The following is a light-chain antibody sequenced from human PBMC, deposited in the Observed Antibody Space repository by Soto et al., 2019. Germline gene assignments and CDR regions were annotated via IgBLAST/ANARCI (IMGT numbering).Light chain of an antibody. Sequence: QSALTQPASVSGSPGQSITISCTGTSSDIGGYDYVSWFQQYPDKAPKLLIYEVTNRPSGISNRFSGSKSGNTASLTISGLQAEDEADYYCSSYTTGSTHVIFGGGTKVTVL. CDR2: EVT. CDR3: SSYTTGSTHVI. J-gene: IGLJ2*01. V-gene: IGLV2-14*01. CDR1: SSDIGGYDY.